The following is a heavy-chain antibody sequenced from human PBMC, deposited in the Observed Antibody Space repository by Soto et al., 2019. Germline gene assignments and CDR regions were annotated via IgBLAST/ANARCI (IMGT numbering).Heavy chain of an antibody. J-gene: IGHJ6*03. D-gene: IGHD2-8*02. Sequence: PSQTLSLTCDISGDSVSSNSAAWNWIRQTPSRGLEWLGRTYYRSKWYINYAVSVKSRITVNPDTSKNQFSLQLNSVTPEDTAVFYCTRGSGDDVTGHYYRAVWGKGTTVTVSS. CDR1: GDSVSSNSAA. V-gene: IGHV6-1*01. CDR3: TRGSGDDVTGHYYRAV. CDR2: TYYRSKWYI.